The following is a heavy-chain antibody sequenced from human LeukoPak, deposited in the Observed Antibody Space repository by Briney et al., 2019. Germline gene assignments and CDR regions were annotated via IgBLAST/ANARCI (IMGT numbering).Heavy chain of an antibody. CDR1: GGSFSGYY. D-gene: IGHD3-10*01. Sequence: SETLSPTCAVYGGSFSGYYWSWIRQPPGKGLEWIGEINHSGSTNYNPSLKSRVTISVDTSKNQFPLKLSSVTAADTAVYYCARGPRGARGAFDIWGQGTMVTVSS. CDR3: ARGPRGARGAFDI. V-gene: IGHV4-34*01. J-gene: IGHJ3*02. CDR2: INHSGST.